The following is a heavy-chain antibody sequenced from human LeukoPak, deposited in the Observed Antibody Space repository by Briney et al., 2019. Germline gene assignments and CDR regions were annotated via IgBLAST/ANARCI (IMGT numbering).Heavy chain of an antibody. Sequence: GASVKVSCKASGYTFSGYYLHWVRQAPGQGLEWMGWINPNSGGTNSAQKFQGRVTMTRDTSISTAYMELSRLRSDDTAVYYCARAPIVGATPFDYWGQGTLVTVSS. V-gene: IGHV1-2*02. CDR1: GYTFSGYY. D-gene: IGHD1-26*01. CDR2: INPNSGGT. CDR3: ARAPIVGATPFDY. J-gene: IGHJ4*02.